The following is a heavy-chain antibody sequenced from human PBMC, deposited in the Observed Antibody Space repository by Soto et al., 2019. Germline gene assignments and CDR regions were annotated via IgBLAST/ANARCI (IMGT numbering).Heavy chain of an antibody. CDR2: ISYDGSNK. Sequence: ESGGGVVQPGRSLRLSCAASGFTFSSYGMHWVRQAPGKGLEWVAVISYDGSNKYYADSVKGRFTISRDNSKNTLYLQMNSLRAEDTAVYYCAKLFLGSSSSGDAFDIWGQGTMVTVSS. CDR1: GFTFSSYG. CDR3: AKLFLGSSSSGDAFDI. D-gene: IGHD6-6*01. J-gene: IGHJ3*02. V-gene: IGHV3-30*18.